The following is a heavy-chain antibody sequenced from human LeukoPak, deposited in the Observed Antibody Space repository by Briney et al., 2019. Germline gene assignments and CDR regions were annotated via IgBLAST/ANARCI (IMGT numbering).Heavy chain of an antibody. CDR1: GGSIRNYY. Sequence: SETLSLTCTASGGSIRNYYWSWLRQPPGKGLEWIGYIYYSGSTNYNPSLKSRLTISVDMSKNQFSLKLRSVTAADTAVYFCARLLPFYGNLRYGLDVWGQGTTVTVSS. CDR2: IYYSGST. D-gene: IGHD4-17*01. CDR3: ARLLPFYGNLRYGLDV. J-gene: IGHJ6*02. V-gene: IGHV4-59*08.